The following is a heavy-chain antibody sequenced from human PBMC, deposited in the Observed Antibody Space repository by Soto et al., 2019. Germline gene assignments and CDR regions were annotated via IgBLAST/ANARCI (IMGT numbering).Heavy chain of an antibody. CDR2: ISYDGSNK. Sequence: GGSLRLSCAASGFTFSSYGMHWVRQAPGKGLEWVAVISYDGSNKYYADSVKGRFTISRDNSKNTLYLQMNSLRAEDTAVYYCAKDGPEYSGYDLVDYWGQGTLVTVSS. J-gene: IGHJ4*02. CDR3: AKDGPEYSGYDLVDY. V-gene: IGHV3-30*18. D-gene: IGHD5-12*01. CDR1: GFTFSSYG.